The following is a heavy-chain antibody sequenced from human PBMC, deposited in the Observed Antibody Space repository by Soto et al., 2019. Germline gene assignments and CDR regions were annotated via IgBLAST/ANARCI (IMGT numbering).Heavy chain of an antibody. D-gene: IGHD3-22*01. V-gene: IGHV4-4*02. CDR1: GVSISTSHW. CDR2: IHHSGST. CDR3: ARNVGTYYDSSPAGHFDF. Sequence: QVQLQESGPGLVKPSGTLSLTCTVSGVSISTSHWWSWVRQPPGKGLDWIGEIHHSGSTNFNPSLKRRVTISVEKPKNQFCLKLTSATAADTAVYYCARNVGTYYDSSPAGHFDFWGQGTLVTVSS. J-gene: IGHJ4*02.